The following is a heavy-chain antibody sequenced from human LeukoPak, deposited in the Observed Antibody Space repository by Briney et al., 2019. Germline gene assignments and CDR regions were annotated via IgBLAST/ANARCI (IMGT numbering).Heavy chain of an antibody. V-gene: IGHV4-59*01. D-gene: IGHD5-12*01. CDR3: ASSLWMGYFDL. Sequence: SETLSLTCTVSGGSISSYYWSWIRQPPGKGLEWIGYIYYSGGTNYNPSLRSRVTISVDTSKNQFSLKLSSVTAADTAVYYCASSLWMGYFDLWGRGTLVTVSS. CDR1: GGSISSYY. J-gene: IGHJ2*01. CDR2: IYYSGGT.